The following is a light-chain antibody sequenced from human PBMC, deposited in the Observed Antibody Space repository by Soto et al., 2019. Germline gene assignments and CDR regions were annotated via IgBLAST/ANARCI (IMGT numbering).Light chain of an antibody. CDR3: QQFNNWPQT. Sequence: EIVMTQSPATLSVSPGERATLSCRASQSVSSNLAWYQQKSGQAPRLLIYGASTRATDIPARFSGSGSGTEFTLTISSLQSEDFAVYFCQQFNNWPQTFGQGTKVDIK. CDR1: QSVSSN. V-gene: IGKV3-15*01. J-gene: IGKJ1*01. CDR2: GAS.